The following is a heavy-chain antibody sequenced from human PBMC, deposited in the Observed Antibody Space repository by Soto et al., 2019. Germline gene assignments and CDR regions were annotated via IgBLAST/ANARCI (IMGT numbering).Heavy chain of an antibody. CDR3: AKDRRAGGNYGFYSDF. V-gene: IGHV3-23*01. CDR2: SSATGAGT. CDR1: GFTFSSYG. D-gene: IGHD1-7*01. Sequence: EVQLLDSGGGLVQPGGSLRLSCAASGFTFSSYGMTWVRQAPGKGLEWVSFSSATGAGTYYADSVKGRFTISRDNSNNTLYLQMTSLRAYDTAVYYCAKDRRAGGNYGFYSDFWGQGALVIVSS. J-gene: IGHJ4*02.